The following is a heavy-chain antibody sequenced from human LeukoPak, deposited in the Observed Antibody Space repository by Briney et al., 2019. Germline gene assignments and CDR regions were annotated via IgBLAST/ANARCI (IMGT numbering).Heavy chain of an antibody. Sequence: SQTLSLTCAVSGGSISSGGYSWSWIRQPPGKGLEWIGYIYHSGSTYYNPSLKSRVTISVDTSKNQFSLKLSSVTAADTAVYYCARVYCSSTSCYPEYYFDYWGQGTLVTVSS. V-gene: IGHV4-30-2*02. CDR2: IYHSGST. D-gene: IGHD2-2*01. J-gene: IGHJ4*02. CDR1: GGSISSGGYS. CDR3: ARVYCSSTSCYPEYYFDY.